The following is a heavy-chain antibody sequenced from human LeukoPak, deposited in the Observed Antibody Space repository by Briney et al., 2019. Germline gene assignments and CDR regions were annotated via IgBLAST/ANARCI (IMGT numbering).Heavy chain of an antibody. CDR3: YGANADH. Sequence: GGSLRLSCVASGFTFSSYWMHWVRQAPGKGLVWVSGINTDGSSTGYADSVKGRFTISRDNAKNTLYLQMNSLRAEDTALYYCYGANADHWGQGTLVTVSS. D-gene: IGHD4-23*01. V-gene: IGHV3-74*01. CDR2: INTDGSST. CDR1: GFTFSSYW. J-gene: IGHJ1*01.